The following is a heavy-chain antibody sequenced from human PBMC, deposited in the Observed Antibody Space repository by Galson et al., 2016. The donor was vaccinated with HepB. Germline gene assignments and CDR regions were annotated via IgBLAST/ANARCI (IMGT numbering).Heavy chain of an antibody. Sequence: SLRLSCAASGCTFSDYWMHWVRQAPGKGLLWFSRMKGDGSVTDYADSVKGRFTISRDNAKHALYMQMNSLRGDDTAVYYCARDRGGSAGGYNWFDSWGQGMLVTVSS. CDR2: MKGDGSVT. J-gene: IGHJ5*01. V-gene: IGHV3-74*01. CDR1: GCTFSDYW. D-gene: IGHD2-15*01. CDR3: ARDRGGSAGGYNWFDS.